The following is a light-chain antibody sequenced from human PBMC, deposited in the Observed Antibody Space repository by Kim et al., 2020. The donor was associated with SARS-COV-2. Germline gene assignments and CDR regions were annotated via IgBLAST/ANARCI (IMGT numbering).Light chain of an antibody. CDR3: ESGDNNSRL. CDR1: KGHGTSI. Sequence: SVQPTCTLSKGHGTSIIAWHRQQRGKATRYWMKLEGSGSYNKGGEVPNRFSGPGSGADRHLTISNLQSGDEADYYCESGDNNSRLFGGGTQLTVL. V-gene: IGLV4-60*03. J-gene: IGLJ3*02. CDR2: LEGSGSY.